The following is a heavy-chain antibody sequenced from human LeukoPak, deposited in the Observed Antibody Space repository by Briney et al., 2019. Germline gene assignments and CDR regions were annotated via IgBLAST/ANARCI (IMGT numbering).Heavy chain of an antibody. CDR3: ARDRRGYCDYGL. Sequence: GGTLRLSCAASGFTFSGYGMSWVRQAPGKGLEWVSSISSSSSYIYYADSVKGRFTISRDNAKNSLYLQMNSLRAEDTAVYYCARDRRGYCDYGLWGQGTLVTVSS. D-gene: IGHD4-17*01. CDR1: GFTFSGYG. V-gene: IGHV3-21*01. CDR2: ISSSSSYI. J-gene: IGHJ4*02.